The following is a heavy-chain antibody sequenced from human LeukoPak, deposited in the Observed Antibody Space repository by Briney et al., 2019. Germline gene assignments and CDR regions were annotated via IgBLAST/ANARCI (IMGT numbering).Heavy chain of an antibody. CDR1: GYIFSSYG. CDR2: ISAYNGNT. Sequence: ASVTVPCKASGYIFSSYGISWVRQAPGQGLEWMGWISAYNGNTNYAQKLQGRVTMTTDTSTSTAYMELRSLRSDDTAVYYCARFEGSSSWYRVGLYYYGMDVWGQGTTVTVSS. J-gene: IGHJ6*02. V-gene: IGHV1-18*01. D-gene: IGHD6-13*01. CDR3: ARFEGSSSWYRVGLYYYGMDV.